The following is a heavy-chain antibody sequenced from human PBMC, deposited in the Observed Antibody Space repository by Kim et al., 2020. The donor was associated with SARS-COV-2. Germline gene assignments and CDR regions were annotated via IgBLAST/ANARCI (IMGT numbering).Heavy chain of an antibody. CDR2: ISFDGRNK. J-gene: IGHJ6*02. D-gene: IGHD3-10*01. CDR3: ARGNYYESVSLSDYYNGMDV. Sequence: GGSLRLSCAASGVSFDSSAMNWVRQAPGKGLEWVAVISFDGRNKAYADSVEGRFPISRDNSKSTLHLQMNSLRVEDTAVYYCARGNYYESVSLSDYYNGMDVWGQGTTVTVSS. V-gene: IGHV3-30-3*01. CDR1: GVSFDSSA.